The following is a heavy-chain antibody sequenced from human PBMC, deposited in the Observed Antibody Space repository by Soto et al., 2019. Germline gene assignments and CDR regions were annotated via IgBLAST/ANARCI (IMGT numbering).Heavy chain of an antibody. CDR2: IIPIFGTA. Sequence: ASVKVSCKASGGTFSSYAISWVRQAPGQGLEWMGGIIPIFGTANYAQKFQGRVTITADESTSTAYMELSSLRSEDTAVYYCARDCSSTSCHPTESPPATEYYYYYGMDVWGQGTTVTVSS. D-gene: IGHD2-2*01. CDR1: GGTFSSYA. CDR3: ARDCSSTSCHPTESPPATEYYYYYGMDV. J-gene: IGHJ6*02. V-gene: IGHV1-69*13.